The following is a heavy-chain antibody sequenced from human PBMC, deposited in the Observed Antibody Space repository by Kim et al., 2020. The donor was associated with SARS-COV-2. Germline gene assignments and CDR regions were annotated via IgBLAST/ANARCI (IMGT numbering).Heavy chain of an antibody. V-gene: IGHV1-69*13. CDR1: GGTFSIYV. Sequence: SVKVSCKASGGTFSIYVINWVRQAPGQGLEWMGGIIPIFGTANYAQKFQDRITITADESTSTAYMDLSSLRSDDTALYYCARRETKWDAFDIWGQGTVVTVSS. CDR3: ARRETKWDAFDI. D-gene: IGHD1-7*01. CDR2: IIPIFGTA. J-gene: IGHJ3*02.